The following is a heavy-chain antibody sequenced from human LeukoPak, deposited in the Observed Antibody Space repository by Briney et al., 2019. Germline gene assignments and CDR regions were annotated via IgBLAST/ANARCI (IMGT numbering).Heavy chain of an antibody. CDR1: GYTFTSYY. J-gene: IGHJ4*02. CDR2: INPSGGSA. D-gene: IGHD3-10*01. CDR3: ARAGSSVREVVY. Sequence: ASVKVSCKASGYTFTSYYMHWVQQAPGQGLEWMGIINPSGGSASYAQKFQGRVTMTRDTSTSTAYMELSSLRSEDTAVYYCARAGSSVREVVYWGQGTLVTVSS. V-gene: IGHV1-46*01.